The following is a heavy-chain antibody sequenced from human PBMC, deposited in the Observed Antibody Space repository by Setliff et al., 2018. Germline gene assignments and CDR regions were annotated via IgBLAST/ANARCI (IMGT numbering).Heavy chain of an antibody. CDR3: ARDLYNSGSDY. J-gene: IGHJ4*02. CDR2: INPNSGGT. CDR1: GYTFTGYY. Sequence: RASVKVSCKASGYTFTGYYMHWVRQAPGQGLEWMGWINPNSGGTNYAQKFQGWVTMTRDTSISTAYMELSRLRSDDTAVYYCARDLYNSGSDYWGQGTLVTVSS. V-gene: IGHV1-2*04. D-gene: IGHD6-25*01.